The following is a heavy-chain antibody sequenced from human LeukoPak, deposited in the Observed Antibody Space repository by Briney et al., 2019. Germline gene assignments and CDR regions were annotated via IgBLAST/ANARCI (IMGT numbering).Heavy chain of an antibody. CDR3: ARGYCSGGSCYYYGMDV. J-gene: IGHJ6*02. V-gene: IGHV1-2*04. D-gene: IGHD2-15*01. Sequence: ASVKVSCKASGYTFTGYYMHWVRQAPGQGLEWMGWINPNSGGTNYAQKFQGWVTMTRDTSISTAYMELSRLRSDDTAVYYCARGYCSGGSCYYYGMDVWGQGTTVTVSS. CDR2: INPNSGGT. CDR1: GYTFTGYY.